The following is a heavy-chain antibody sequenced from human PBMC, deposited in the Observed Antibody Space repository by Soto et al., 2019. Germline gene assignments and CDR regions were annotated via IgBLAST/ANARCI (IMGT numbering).Heavy chain of an antibody. D-gene: IGHD3-10*01. V-gene: IGHV3-30*03. CDR3: ARSSYYGSDTYTDYGVVV. Sequence: QGQLVESGGGVVQPRRSLRLSCAVSGFTFSRSGMHWVRQGPGKGLEWVAVISNDGSEQYYAESVKGRFTISRDNSKNTLYLQMNSLSAEDTAVYYCARSSYYGSDTYTDYGVVVWGQGTTVTVSS. J-gene: IGHJ6*02. CDR1: GFTFSRSG. CDR2: ISNDGSEQ.